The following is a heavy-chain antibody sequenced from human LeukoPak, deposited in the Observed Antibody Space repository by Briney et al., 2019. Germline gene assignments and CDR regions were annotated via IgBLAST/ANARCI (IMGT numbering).Heavy chain of an antibody. Sequence: SVKVSCKASGGTFSSYAISWVRQAPGQGLEWMGGIIPIFGTANYAQKFQGRVTITADKSTSTAYMELSSLRSEDTAVYYCARDRSRDGYNSLLYYFDYWGQGTLVTVSS. CDR2: IIPIFGTA. CDR1: GGTFSSYA. J-gene: IGHJ4*02. D-gene: IGHD5-24*01. V-gene: IGHV1-69*06. CDR3: ARDRSRDGYNSLLYYFDY.